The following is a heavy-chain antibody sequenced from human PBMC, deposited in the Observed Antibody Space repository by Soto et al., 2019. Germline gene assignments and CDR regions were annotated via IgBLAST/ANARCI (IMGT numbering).Heavy chain of an antibody. CDR2: ISGSGGST. Sequence: SWGSLRLSCAASGFTFSSYAMSWVRQAPGKGLEWVSAISGSGGSTYYVDSVKGRFTISRDNSKNTLYLQMNSLRAEDTAVYYCAKAALGYCSSTSCYHFDYWGQGTLVTVSS. D-gene: IGHD2-2*01. CDR3: AKAALGYCSSTSCYHFDY. J-gene: IGHJ4*02. CDR1: GFTFSSYA. V-gene: IGHV3-23*01.